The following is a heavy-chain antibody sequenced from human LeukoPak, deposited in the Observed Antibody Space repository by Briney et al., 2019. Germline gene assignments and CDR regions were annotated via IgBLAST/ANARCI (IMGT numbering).Heavy chain of an antibody. Sequence: GASVTVSCKASGGTFSSYAISWVRQAPGQGLEWMGGIIPIFGTANYAQKFQGRVTITADESTSTAYMELSSLRSEDTAVYYCAGVKGRDGYTYYFDYWGQGTLVAVSS. D-gene: IGHD5-24*01. CDR1: GGTFSSYA. CDR2: IIPIFGTA. J-gene: IGHJ4*02. V-gene: IGHV1-69*01. CDR3: AGVKGRDGYTYYFDY.